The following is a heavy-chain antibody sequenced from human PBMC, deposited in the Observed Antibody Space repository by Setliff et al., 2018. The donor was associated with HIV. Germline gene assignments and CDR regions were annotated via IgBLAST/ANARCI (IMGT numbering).Heavy chain of an antibody. V-gene: IGHV3-21*05. CDR1: GFTFSDYP. CDR2: IYPDSNNI. Sequence: PGGSLRLSCAASGFTFSDYPMNWVRQAPGKGLEWVSHIYPDSNNIDYAESVKGRFTISRDNAKNSLYLQMNSLRAEDTAVYYCADQYSSSWTTFDYWGQGTLVTVSS. D-gene: IGHD6-13*01. CDR3: ADQYSSSWTTFDY. J-gene: IGHJ4*02.